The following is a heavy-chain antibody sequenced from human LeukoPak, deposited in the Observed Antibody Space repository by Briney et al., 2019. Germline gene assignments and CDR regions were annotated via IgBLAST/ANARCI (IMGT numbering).Heavy chain of an antibody. J-gene: IGHJ4*02. CDR1: GFTFSNYW. V-gene: IGHV3-7*01. CDR3: ATLNGPLFEY. CDR2: IHQHGNEK. Sequence: PGGSLRLSCAASGFTFSNYWMSWVRQAPGKGLEWVASIHQHGNEKYFVDFVRGRFTISRDNAKNSLYLQMSSLRAEDTAVYYCATLNGPLFEYWGQGTLVTVSS. D-gene: IGHD2-8*01.